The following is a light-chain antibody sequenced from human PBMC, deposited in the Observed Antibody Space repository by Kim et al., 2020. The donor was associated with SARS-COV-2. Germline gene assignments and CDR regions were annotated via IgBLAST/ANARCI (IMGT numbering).Light chain of an antibody. CDR2: GKN. Sequence: ALGQTVRITSKGDSLRNYYATWYQQKPGQAPILVIYGKNNRPSGIPDRFSGSSSGNTASLTITGTQAGDEADYYCNSRDSNDNVVFGGGTQLTVL. CDR3: NSRDSNDNVV. J-gene: IGLJ2*01. V-gene: IGLV3-19*01. CDR1: SLRNYY.